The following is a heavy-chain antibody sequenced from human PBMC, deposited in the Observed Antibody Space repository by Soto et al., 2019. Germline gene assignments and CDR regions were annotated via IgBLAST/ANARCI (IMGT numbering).Heavy chain of an antibody. CDR1: GFTFSSYS. J-gene: IGHJ6*04. Sequence: GSLRLSCAASGFTFSSYSMNWVRQAPGKGLVWVSGIDNAGTDSTYADSVKGRFTSSRDSAKNTLYLQMNSLRVEDTAVYYCARGWFGPDVWGKGTTVTVSS. D-gene: IGHD3-10*01. V-gene: IGHV3-74*01. CDR2: IDNAGTDS. CDR3: ARGWFGPDV.